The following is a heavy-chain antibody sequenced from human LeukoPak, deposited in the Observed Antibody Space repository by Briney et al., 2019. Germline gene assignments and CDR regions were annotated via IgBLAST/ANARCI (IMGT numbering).Heavy chain of an antibody. CDR2: VSSSGGTT. CDR3: AKAMVRGVPYDY. V-gene: IGHV3-23*01. J-gene: IGHJ4*02. D-gene: IGHD3-10*01. Sequence: GGSLRLSCAASRFIFSSSAMSWVRQAPGKGLEWVSTVSSSGGTTYYADSVKGRFTISRDNSKNTLSLQMNSLRAEDTAIYYCAKAMVRGVPYDYWGQGALVTVSS. CDR1: RFIFSSSA.